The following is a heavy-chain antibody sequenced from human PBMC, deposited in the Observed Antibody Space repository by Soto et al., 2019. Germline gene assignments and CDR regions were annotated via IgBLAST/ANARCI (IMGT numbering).Heavy chain of an antibody. V-gene: IGHV3-9*01. Sequence: EVQLVESGGGLVQPGRSLRLSCAASGFTFDDYAMHWVRQAPGKGLEWVSSISWNSNNIGYADSVKGRFTISRDNAKNSLYLHMNSLRAEDTALYYCVKGLSVYISLSFDYWGQGTLVTVSS. J-gene: IGHJ4*02. D-gene: IGHD3-9*01. CDR2: ISWNSNNI. CDR3: VKGLSVYISLSFDY. CDR1: GFTFDDYA.